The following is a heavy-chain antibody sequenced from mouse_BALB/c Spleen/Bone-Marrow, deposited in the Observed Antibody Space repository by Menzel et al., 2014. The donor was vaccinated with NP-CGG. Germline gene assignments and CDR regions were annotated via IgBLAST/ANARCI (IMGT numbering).Heavy chain of an antibody. V-gene: IGHV1-54*01. D-gene: IGHD4-1*01. Sequence: VMLVESGTELVRPGTSVKVSCKASGYAFTNYLIEWVKQRPGQGLEWIGVINPGSGDTSYNEKFRGKATLTADKSSSTAYMQLSSPTSDDSAVYFCARNANWLFAYWGQGTLVTVSA. CDR3: ARNANWLFAY. J-gene: IGHJ3*01. CDR2: INPGSGDT. CDR1: GYAFTNYL.